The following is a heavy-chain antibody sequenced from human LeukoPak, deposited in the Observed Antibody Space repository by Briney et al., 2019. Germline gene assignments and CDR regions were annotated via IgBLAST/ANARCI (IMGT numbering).Heavy chain of an antibody. CDR3: ARAQGYFDSSGYLSFDY. J-gene: IGHJ4*02. CDR1: GGSISSSNW. D-gene: IGHD3-22*01. V-gene: IGHV4-4*02. Sequence: SETLSLTCAVSGGSISSSNWWRWVRQPPGKGLEWIGEIYHSGSTNYNPSLKSRVTISVDRSKNQFSQKLSSVTAADTAVYYCARAQGYFDSSGYLSFDYWGQGTLVTVSS. CDR2: IYHSGST.